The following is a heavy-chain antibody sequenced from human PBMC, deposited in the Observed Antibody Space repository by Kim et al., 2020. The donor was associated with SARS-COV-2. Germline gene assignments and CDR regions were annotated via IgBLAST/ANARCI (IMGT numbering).Heavy chain of an antibody. Sequence: ADAVKGRVSISRDNAEGTLCLRRKSLRAEDTAVYYCARDSSSWYGAFDIWGQGTMVTVSS. V-gene: IGHV3-53*01. J-gene: IGHJ3*02. D-gene: IGHD6-13*01. CDR3: ARDSSSWYGAFDI.